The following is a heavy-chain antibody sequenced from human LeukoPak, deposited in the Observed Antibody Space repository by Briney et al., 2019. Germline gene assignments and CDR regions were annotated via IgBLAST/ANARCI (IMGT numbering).Heavy chain of an antibody. CDR1: GYSFTSYW. CDR3: ARALGWFDP. V-gene: IGHV5-51*01. CDR2: IYPDDSDT. Sequence: GESLKISCKGFGYSFTSYWMAWVRQMPGKGLEWMGIIYPDDSDTRYSPSFRGQVTISADKSISTAYLQWSSLKTSDTAMHYCARALGWFDPWGQGTLVTVSS. J-gene: IGHJ5*02.